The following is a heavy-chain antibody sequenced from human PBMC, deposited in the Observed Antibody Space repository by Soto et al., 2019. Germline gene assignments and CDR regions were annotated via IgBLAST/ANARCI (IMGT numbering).Heavy chain of an antibody. Sequence: GGSLRASFSAPWFTFHSDCIHWVRPAPGKGLGGGAGISNDGGNKYYADSVKGRFTISRDNSKNTLYLQMNSLRAEDTAVYYCAKESRGYSGYDYSYYYYYGMYVWGQGTTVTVSS. J-gene: IGHJ6*02. D-gene: IGHD5-12*01. V-gene: IGHV3-30*18. CDR1: WFTFHSDC. CDR3: AKESRGYSGYDYSYYYYYGMYV. CDR2: ISNDGGNK.